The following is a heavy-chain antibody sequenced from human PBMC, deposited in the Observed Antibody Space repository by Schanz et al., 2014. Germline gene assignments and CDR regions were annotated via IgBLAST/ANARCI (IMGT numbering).Heavy chain of an antibody. CDR2: IIPILDKT. CDR1: GGTFSSST. D-gene: IGHD3-9*01. J-gene: IGHJ6*02. Sequence: QGQLVQSGAEAKKPGASVKVSCKAPGGTFSSSTLTWVRQAPGQGLEWMGRIIPILDKTNYAQKFQGRVTMTADKSTSTVYMEVSGLRSEDAAVYYCAKVDRTRYYAMDVWGQGTTVTVSS. CDR3: AKVDRTRYYAMDV. V-gene: IGHV1-69*04.